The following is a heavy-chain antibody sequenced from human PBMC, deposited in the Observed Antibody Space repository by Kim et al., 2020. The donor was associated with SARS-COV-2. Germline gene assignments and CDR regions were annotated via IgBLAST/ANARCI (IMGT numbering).Heavy chain of an antibody. CDR3: AREMATITNAFDI. J-gene: IGHJ3*02. CDR1: GFTFDDYA. Sequence: GGSLRLSCAASGFTFDDYAMHWVRQAPGKGLEWVSGISWNSGSIGYADSVKGRFTISRDNAKNSLYLQMNSLRAEDTALYYCAREMATITNAFDIWGQGTMVTVSS. D-gene: IGHD5-12*01. CDR2: ISWNSGSI. V-gene: IGHV3-9*01.